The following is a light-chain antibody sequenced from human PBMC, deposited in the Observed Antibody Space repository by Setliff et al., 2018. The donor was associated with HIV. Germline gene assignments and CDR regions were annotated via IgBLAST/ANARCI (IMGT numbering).Light chain of an antibody. Sequence: QSVLTQPASVSGSPGQSITISCTGTSSDIGGYNSVSWYQQHPGKAPKLMIYDVSNRPSGVSNRFSGSKSGNTASLTISGLQAEDEAEYHCSSYTSSITHVVFGGGTKVTV. CDR1: SSDIGGYNS. CDR2: DVS. J-gene: IGLJ2*01. V-gene: IGLV2-14*03. CDR3: SSYTSSITHVV.